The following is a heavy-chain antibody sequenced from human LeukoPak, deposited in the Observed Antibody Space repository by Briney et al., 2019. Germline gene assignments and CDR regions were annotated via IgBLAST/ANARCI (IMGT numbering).Heavy chain of an antibody. CDR2: IKSKTDGVTT. V-gene: IGHV3-15*01. CDR1: VFTFSNAC. CDR3: ITDRGDGDIRRWGY. D-gene: IGHD4-17*01. Sequence: KSGGSLRLSCAASVFTFSNACMSWVRQAPGRGLEWVCRIKSKTDGVTTDYAAPVKGRFTISRDDSKNTLYVQMNSLKTEDTAVYYCITDRGDGDIRRWGYRGQGTLVTVSS. J-gene: IGHJ4*02.